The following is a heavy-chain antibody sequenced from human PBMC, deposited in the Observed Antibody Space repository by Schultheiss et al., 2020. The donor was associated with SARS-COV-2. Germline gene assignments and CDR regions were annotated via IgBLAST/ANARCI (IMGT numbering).Heavy chain of an antibody. Sequence: GESLKISCAASGFTFSSYDMHWVRQATGKGLEWVSAIGTAGDTYYPGSVKGRFTISRDNSKNTLYLQMNSLRAEDTAVYYCAREARFDDFKTWYAFDIWGQGTMVTVSS. D-gene: IGHD3-3*01. J-gene: IGHJ3*02. CDR2: IGTAGDT. CDR3: AREARFDDFKTWYAFDI. CDR1: GFTFSSYD. V-gene: IGHV3-13*01.